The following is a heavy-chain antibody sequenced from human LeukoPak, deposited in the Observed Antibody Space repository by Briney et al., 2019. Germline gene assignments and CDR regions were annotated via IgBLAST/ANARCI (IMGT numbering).Heavy chain of an antibody. CDR2: IIPIFGTA. D-gene: IGHD3-16*01. V-gene: IGHV1-69*05. J-gene: IGHJ4*02. Sequence: SVKVSCKASGGTFSSYAISWVRQAPGQGLEWMGRIIPIFGTANYARKFQGRVTITTDESTSTAYMELSSLRSEDTAVYYCASEETYPVRVSFGYWGQGTLVTVSS. CDR1: GGTFSSYA. CDR3: ASEETYPVRVSFGY.